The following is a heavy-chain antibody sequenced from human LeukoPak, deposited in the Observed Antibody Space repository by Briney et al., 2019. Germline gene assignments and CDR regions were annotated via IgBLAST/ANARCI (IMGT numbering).Heavy chain of an antibody. D-gene: IGHD5-12*01. CDR3: ARGDIVATTFDY. CDR1: GGSISSGGYS. V-gene: IGHV4-30-2*01. J-gene: IGHJ4*02. CDR2: IYHSGST. Sequence: KPSETLSLTCAVSGGSISSGGYSWSWIRQPPGKGLEWIGYIYHSGSTYYNPSLKSRVTISVDRSKNQFSLKLSSVTAADTAVYYCARGDIVATTFDYWGQGTLVTVSS.